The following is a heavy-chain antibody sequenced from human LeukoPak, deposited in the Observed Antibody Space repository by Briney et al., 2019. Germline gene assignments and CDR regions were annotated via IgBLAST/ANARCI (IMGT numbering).Heavy chain of an antibody. J-gene: IGHJ4*02. V-gene: IGHV3-33*01. Sequence: PGGALILSCAASGFTFSSYGMHWVRQAPGKGLEWVAVIWYDGSNKYYADSVKGRFTISRDNSKNTLYLQMNSLRAEDTAVYYCARDKISSSGCFDYWGQGTLVTVSS. D-gene: IGHD6-19*01. CDR1: GFTFSSYG. CDR3: ARDKISSSGCFDY. CDR2: IWYDGSNK.